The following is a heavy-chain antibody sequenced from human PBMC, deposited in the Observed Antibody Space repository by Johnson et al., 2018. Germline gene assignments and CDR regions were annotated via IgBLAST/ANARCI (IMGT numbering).Heavy chain of an antibody. CDR3: ASVPGYSSSSHYYYGMDV. J-gene: IGHJ6*02. Sequence: QVQLQESGPGLVKPSETLSLTCTVSGGSISSYYWSWIRQPPGKGLEWIGYIYYSGSTNYNPSLKSRVTISVDTSKNQFSLKLSSVTAADPAVYYCASVPGYSSSSHYYYGMDVWGQGTTVTVSS. CDR1: GGSISSYY. CDR2: IYYSGST. V-gene: IGHV4-59*01. D-gene: IGHD6-6*01.